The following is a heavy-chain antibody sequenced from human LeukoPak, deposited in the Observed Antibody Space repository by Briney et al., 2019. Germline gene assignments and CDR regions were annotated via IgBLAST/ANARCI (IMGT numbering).Heavy chain of an antibody. D-gene: IGHD6-19*01. CDR2: ISSSGSTI. V-gene: IGHV3-48*03. J-gene: IGHJ4*02. CDR3: AKGGQVAVAGKNDY. CDR1: GFTFSSYK. Sequence: GGSLRLSCAASGFTFSSYKMNWVRQAPGKGLEWVSYISSSGSTIYYADSVKGRFTISRDNAKNSLYLQMNSLRAEDTAVYYCAKGGQVAVAGKNDYWGQGTLVTASS.